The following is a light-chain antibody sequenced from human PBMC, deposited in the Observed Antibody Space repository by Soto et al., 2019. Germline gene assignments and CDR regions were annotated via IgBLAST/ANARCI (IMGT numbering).Light chain of an antibody. CDR3: QQYDRWPPIT. J-gene: IGKJ4*01. CDR2: QAS. CDR1: QTIRRN. V-gene: IGKV3-15*01. Sequence: EIVMTQSPDTLSVSPGERGTLSCRASQTIRRNLAWYQQRPGQAPRLLIFQASTRAPGIPARFSGGGSGTEFTLTISGLQPEDFALYYCQQYDRWPPITFGGGTKVEIK.